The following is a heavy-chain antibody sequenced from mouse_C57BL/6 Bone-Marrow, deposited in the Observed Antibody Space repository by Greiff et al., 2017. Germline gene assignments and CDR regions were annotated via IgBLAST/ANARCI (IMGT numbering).Heavy chain of an antibody. CDR1: GFTFSSYG. V-gene: IGHV5-6*01. Sequence: EVKLMESGGDLVKPGGSLKLSCAASGFTFSSYGMSLVRQTPDKRLEWVATISSGGSYTYYPDSVKGRFTISRDNAKNTLYLQMSSLKSEDTAMYYCARHGTGTNFDYWGQGTTLTVSS. D-gene: IGHD4-1*01. CDR2: ISSGGSYT. CDR3: ARHGTGTNFDY. J-gene: IGHJ2*01.